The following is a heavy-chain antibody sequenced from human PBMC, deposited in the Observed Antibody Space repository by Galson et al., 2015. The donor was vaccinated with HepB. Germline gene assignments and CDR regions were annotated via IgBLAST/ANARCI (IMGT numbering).Heavy chain of an antibody. V-gene: IGHV3-74*01. D-gene: IGHD4-17*01. CDR1: GFTFSSYW. CDR3: ARDYGDYPWYFDY. CDR2: INSDGSST. J-gene: IGHJ4*02. Sequence: SLRLSCAASGFTFSSYWMHWVRQAPGKGLVWVSRINSDGSSTSYADSVKGRFTISRDNAKNTLYLQMNSLRAEDTAVYYCARDYGDYPWYFDYWGQGTLVTVSS.